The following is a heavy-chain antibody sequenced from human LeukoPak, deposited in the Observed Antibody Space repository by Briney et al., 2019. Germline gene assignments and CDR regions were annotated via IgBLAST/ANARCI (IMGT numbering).Heavy chain of an antibody. D-gene: IGHD3-10*01. CDR3: ARGSGTLDAFDI. CDR1: GYTFTGYY. J-gene: IGHJ3*02. Sequence: ASVKVSCKASGYTFTGYYMHWVRQAPGQGREWMGWINPNSGGTNYAQKFQGRVTMTRDTSISTAYMELSRLRSDDTAVYYCARGSGTLDAFDIWGQGTMVTVSS. CDR2: INPNSGGT. V-gene: IGHV1-2*02.